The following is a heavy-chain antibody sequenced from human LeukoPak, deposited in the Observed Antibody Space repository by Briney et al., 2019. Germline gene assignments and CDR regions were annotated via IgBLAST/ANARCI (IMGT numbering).Heavy chain of an antibody. V-gene: IGHV1-2*02. CDR1: GYTFTGSY. D-gene: IGHD3-3*01. CDR3: ARDQRGDYDFWSGSNWFDP. Sequence: ASVQVSCKASGYTFTGSYIHWVRQAPGQGLEWMGRIYPNSGGTNYAQKFQGSVPMTRDTSVSTAYMELSRLRSDDTAVYYCARDQRGDYDFWSGSNWFDPWGHGTLVSVSS. CDR2: IYPNSGGT. J-gene: IGHJ5*02.